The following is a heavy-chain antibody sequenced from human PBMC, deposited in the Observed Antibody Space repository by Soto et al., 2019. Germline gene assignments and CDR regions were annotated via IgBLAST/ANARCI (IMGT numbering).Heavy chain of an antibody. Sequence: QVQLQESGPGLVKPSGTLSLTCAVSGGSISSSNWWSWVRLPPGKGLEWIGEIYHSGSTNYNPSLKSRVTISIDKSKSQFSLKLSSVTAAAPAVYYCASRTGDFAIWFGPWGQGTLVTVSS. D-gene: IGHD4-17*01. CDR1: GGSISSSNW. J-gene: IGHJ5*02. CDR3: ASRTGDFAIWFGP. CDR2: IYHSGST. V-gene: IGHV4-4*02.